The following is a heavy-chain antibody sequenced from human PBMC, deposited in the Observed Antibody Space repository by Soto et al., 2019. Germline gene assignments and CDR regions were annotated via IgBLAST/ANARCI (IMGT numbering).Heavy chain of an antibody. CDR1: GGTFSSYA. CDR2: IIPIFGTA. J-gene: IGHJ6*02. CDR3: ARSQRGSSSLDIYYYYYYGMDV. D-gene: IGHD2-15*01. Sequence: QVQLVQSGAEVKKPGSSVKVSCKAPGGTFSSYAISWVRQAPGQGLEWMGGIIPIFGTAKYAQKFQGRVTITAAESTSAGYREPSSLRSEATAVYYCARSQRGSSSLDIYYYYYYGMDVWGQGNTVTVSS. V-gene: IGHV1-69*01.